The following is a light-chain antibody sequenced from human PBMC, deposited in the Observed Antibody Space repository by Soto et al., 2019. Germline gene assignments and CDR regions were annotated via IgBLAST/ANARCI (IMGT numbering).Light chain of an antibody. V-gene: IGKV1-5*03. Sequence: IQMTQSPSTLSASVGDRVIITCLASQGIGSWLAWYQQKPGKAPKLLIYKASTLESGVPSRFSGSGSGTDFTLTISSLQPDDFATYYYQQYDTYWTFGQGTKVEIK. CDR1: QGIGSW. J-gene: IGKJ1*01. CDR2: KAS. CDR3: QQYDTYWT.